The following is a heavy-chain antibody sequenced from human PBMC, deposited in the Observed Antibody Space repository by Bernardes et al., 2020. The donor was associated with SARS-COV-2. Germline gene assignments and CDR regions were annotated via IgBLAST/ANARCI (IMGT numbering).Heavy chain of an antibody. CDR1: GFTFSSYS. J-gene: IGHJ6*02. D-gene: IGHD1-7*01. V-gene: IGHV3-21*01. CDR3: ARGGDNWNYVTRSYYYYGMDV. CDR2: ISSSSSYI. Sequence: GGSLRLSCAASGFTFSSYSMNWVRQAPGKGLEWVSSISSSSSYIYYADSVKGRFTISRDNAKNSLYLQMNSLRAEDTAVYYCARGGDNWNYVTRSYYYYGMDVWGQGTTVTVSS.